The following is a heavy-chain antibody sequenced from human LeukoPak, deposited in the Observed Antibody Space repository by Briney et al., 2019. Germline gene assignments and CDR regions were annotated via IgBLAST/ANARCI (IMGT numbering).Heavy chain of an antibody. J-gene: IGHJ5*02. D-gene: IGHD1/OR15-1a*01. Sequence: GGSLRLSCAASGFTFSSYAMSWVRQAPGKGLEWVSAISGSGGSTYYADSVKGRFTISRDNSKNTLYLQMNSLRAEDTAVYYCAKFPDRITTRAWFDPWGQGTLVTVSS. CDR2: ISGSGGST. CDR1: GFTFSSYA. CDR3: AKFPDRITTRAWFDP. V-gene: IGHV3-23*01.